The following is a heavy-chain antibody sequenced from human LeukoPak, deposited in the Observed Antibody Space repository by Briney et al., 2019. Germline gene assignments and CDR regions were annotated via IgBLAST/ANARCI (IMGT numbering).Heavy chain of an antibody. CDR3: ARDDDYNPLVH. CDR2: ISTNNGDT. D-gene: IGHD4/OR15-4a*01. Sequence: ASVKVSCKASGYTFTSNGISWVQQAPGQGLEWMGWISTNNGDTKYGKKFQGRVIMTTDTSTSTAYMEVRSLRSDDTAVYYCARDDDYNPLVHWGQGTLVTVSS. V-gene: IGHV1-18*01. J-gene: IGHJ4*02. CDR1: GYTFTSNG.